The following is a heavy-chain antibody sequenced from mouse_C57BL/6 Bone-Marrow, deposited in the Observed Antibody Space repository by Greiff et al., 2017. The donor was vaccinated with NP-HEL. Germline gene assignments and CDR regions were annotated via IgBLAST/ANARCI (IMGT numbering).Heavy chain of an antibody. J-gene: IGHJ2*01. CDR2: IYPGSGNT. Sequence: VMLVESGAELVRPGASVKLSCKASGYTFTDYYINWVKQRPGQGLEWIARIYPGSGNTYYNEKFKGKATLTAEKSSSTAYMQLSSLTSEDSAVYFCARGDTTVVDYWGQGTTLTVSS. D-gene: IGHD1-1*01. CDR1: GYTFTDYY. V-gene: IGHV1-76*01. CDR3: ARGDTTVVDY.